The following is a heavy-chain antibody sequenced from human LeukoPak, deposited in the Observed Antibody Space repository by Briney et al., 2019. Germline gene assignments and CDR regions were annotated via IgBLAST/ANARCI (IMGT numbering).Heavy chain of an antibody. Sequence: TAGGSLRLSCAASGFTFSSYAMSWVRQAPGKGLEWVGRIKSKTDGGTTDYAAPVKGRFTISRDDSKNTLYLQMNSPKTEDTAVYYCTTSTVTTSLEVRDYWGQGTLVTVSS. J-gene: IGHJ4*02. CDR2: IKSKTDGGTT. D-gene: IGHD4-17*01. V-gene: IGHV3-15*01. CDR1: GFTFSSYA. CDR3: TTSTVTTSLEVRDY.